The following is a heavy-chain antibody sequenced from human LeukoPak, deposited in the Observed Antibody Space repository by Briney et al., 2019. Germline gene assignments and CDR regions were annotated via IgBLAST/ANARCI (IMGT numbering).Heavy chain of an antibody. V-gene: IGHV4-61*01. CDR3: ARWEGSSSLFDN. CDR2: VYYSGTT. J-gene: IGHJ4*02. D-gene: IGHD6-6*01. Sequence: SETLSLNCTVSGGSISSGSYYWSWIRQPPGKGLEWVGYVYYSGTTSYNPSLKSRVTMSIDTSRKQFSLKLNSVTAADTAVYYCARWEGSSSLFDNWGQGTLVTVSS. CDR1: GGSISSGSYY.